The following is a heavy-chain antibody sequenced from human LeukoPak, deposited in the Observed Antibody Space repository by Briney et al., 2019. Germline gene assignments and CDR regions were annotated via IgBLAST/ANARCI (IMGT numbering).Heavy chain of an antibody. CDR1: GFTVSSNY. D-gene: IGHD4-23*01. J-gene: IGHJ4*02. CDR3: MGYGGNSF. Sequence: GGSLRLSCAASGFTVSSNYMSWVRQAPGKGLEWVSVTHSGGSRYYADSVKGRFTISRDHSENTLYLQMNSLRAEDTALYYCMGYGGNSFWGQGTLVTVPS. CDR2: THSGGSR. V-gene: IGHV3-66*01.